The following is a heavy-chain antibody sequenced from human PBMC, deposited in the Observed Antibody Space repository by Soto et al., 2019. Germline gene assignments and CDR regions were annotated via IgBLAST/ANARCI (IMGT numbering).Heavy chain of an antibody. CDR3: ARIVGCSSTSCYTNGLDP. D-gene: IGHD2-2*02. CDR1: GFSLSNARVG. J-gene: IGHJ5*02. V-gene: IGHV2-26*01. Sequence: ESGPTLVNPTETLTLSCTVSGFSLSNARVGVSWIRQPPGKALEWLAHIFSNDEKSYSTSLKSRLTISKDTSKSQLVLTMTNMDPVDTATYYCARIVGCSSTSCYTNGLDPWGQGTLVTVSS. CDR2: IFSNDEK.